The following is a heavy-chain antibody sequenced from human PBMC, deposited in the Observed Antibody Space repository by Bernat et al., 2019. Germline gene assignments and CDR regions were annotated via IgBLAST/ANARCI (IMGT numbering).Heavy chain of an antibody. D-gene: IGHD3-22*01. V-gene: IGHV3-30*18. CDR1: GFTFSSYG. J-gene: IGHJ4*02. Sequence: QVQLVESGGGVVQPGRSLRLSCAASGFTFSSYGMHWVRQAPGKGLEWVAVITYDGSNKYYADSVEGGFTISRDNSKNTLYLQMNSLRAEDTAVYYCAKWGRTYYYDSSGYSRFDYWGQGTLVTVSS. CDR3: AKWGRTYYYDSSGYSRFDY. CDR2: ITYDGSNK.